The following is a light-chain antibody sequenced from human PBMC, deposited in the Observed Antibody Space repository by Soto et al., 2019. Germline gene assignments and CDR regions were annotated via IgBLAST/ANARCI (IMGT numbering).Light chain of an antibody. CDR2: KAS. CDR3: QQYNSFPT. J-gene: IGKJ1*01. CDR1: QSISSW. V-gene: IGKV1-5*03. Sequence: DIQMTQSPSTLSASVGGRVTITCRTSQSISSWLAWYQQKPGKAPKILIYKASSLESGVPSRFSGSGSGTEFTLTISSLQPDDFATYYCQQYNSFPTFGQGTKVEIK.